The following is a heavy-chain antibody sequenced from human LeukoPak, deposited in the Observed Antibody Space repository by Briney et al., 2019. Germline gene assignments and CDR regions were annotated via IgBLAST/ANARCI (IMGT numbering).Heavy chain of an antibody. CDR2: ISYDGSNK. CDR1: GFTFSSYD. J-gene: IGHJ4*02. D-gene: IGHD3-16*01. Sequence: GRSLRLSCAASGFTFSSYDMHWVRQAPGKGLEWVAVISYDGSNKYYSGSVKGRFTISRDSSKNTLYLQMNSLRAEDTAVYYCAKDAWRWGFIDYWGQGTLVTVSS. CDR3: AKDAWRWGFIDY. V-gene: IGHV3-30*18.